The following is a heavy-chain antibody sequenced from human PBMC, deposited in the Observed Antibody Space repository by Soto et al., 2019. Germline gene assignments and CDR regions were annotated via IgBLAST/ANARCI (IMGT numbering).Heavy chain of an antibody. CDR3: ARRSPSGYSSSWYPGGFWFDP. Sequence: PSETLSLTCTISGGSISSEYWSWIRQPPGKGLEWIGYIFYTGSTNYNPSLKSRATISADTSRTQFSLRLSFVTAADTAVYYCARRSPSGYSSSWYPGGFWFDPWGQGTLVTVSS. V-gene: IGHV4-59*01. D-gene: IGHD6-13*01. CDR2: IFYTGST. J-gene: IGHJ5*02. CDR1: GGSISSEY.